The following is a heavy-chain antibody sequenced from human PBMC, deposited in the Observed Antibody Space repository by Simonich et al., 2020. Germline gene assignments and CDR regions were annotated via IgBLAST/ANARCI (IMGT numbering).Heavy chain of an antibody. J-gene: IGHJ3*02. CDR1: GYTFTGYY. CDR2: INPNTVCT. D-gene: IGHD6-6*01. V-gene: IGHV1-2*02. Sequence: QVQLVQSGAEVKKPGASVKVSCKASGYTFTGYYMHWVRQAPGQGLEWLGWINPNTVCTNYAKKFQGRVTMTRETSISTAYMELSRLRSDDTAVYYCARARLYSSSHAFDIWGQGTMVTVSS. CDR3: ARARLYSSSHAFDI.